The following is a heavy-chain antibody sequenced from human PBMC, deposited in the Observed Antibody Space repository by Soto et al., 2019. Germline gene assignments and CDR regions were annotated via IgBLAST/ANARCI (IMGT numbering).Heavy chain of an antibody. CDR2: ISYDGSNK. V-gene: IGHV3-30*18. CDR1: GFTFSSYG. J-gene: IGHJ4*02. Sequence: VQLVESGGGVVQPGRSLRLSCAASGFTFSSYGMHWVRQAPGKGLEGVAVISYDGSNKYYADSVKGRFTISRDNSKNTLYLQMNSLRAEDTAVYYCAKDIARVAVAGSPSGRWGQGTLVTVSS. CDR3: AKDIARVAVAGSPSGR. D-gene: IGHD6-19*01.